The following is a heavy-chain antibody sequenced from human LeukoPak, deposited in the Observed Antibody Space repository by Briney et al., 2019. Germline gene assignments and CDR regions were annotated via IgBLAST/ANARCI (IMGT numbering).Heavy chain of an antibody. CDR1: GFTFSDYY. Sequence: GGSLRLSCAASGFTFSDYYMSWIRQAPGKGLERVSYISSSGSHIYYADSVKGRFTISRDNAKNSLYLQMNSLRAEDTAVYYCARDQGDSSGYYSYWGQGTLVTVSS. D-gene: IGHD3-22*01. V-gene: IGHV3-11*01. CDR3: ARDQGDSSGYYSY. J-gene: IGHJ4*02. CDR2: ISSSGSHI.